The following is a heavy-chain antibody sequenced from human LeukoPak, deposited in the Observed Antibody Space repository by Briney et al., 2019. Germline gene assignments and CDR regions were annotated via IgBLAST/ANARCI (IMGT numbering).Heavy chain of an antibody. CDR1: GYIFTKYY. D-gene: IGHD2-15*01. CDR3: VLEVAGFDY. CDR2: INPSGGSA. Sequence: ASVKVSCKASGYIFTKYYMHWLRQAPGQGLEWMGIINPSGGSATYAQKFQGRVTMTGDTSTNTAYMELSSLRSEDTAVYYCVLEVAGFDYWGQGTLVTVSS. J-gene: IGHJ4*02. V-gene: IGHV1-46*03.